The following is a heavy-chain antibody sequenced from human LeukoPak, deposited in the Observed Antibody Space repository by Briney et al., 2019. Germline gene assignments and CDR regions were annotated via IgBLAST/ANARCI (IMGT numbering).Heavy chain of an antibody. J-gene: IGHJ4*02. CDR1: GYTFTGYY. CDR3: ARDRGISRDLFDY. Sequence: ASVKVSCKASGYTFTGYYMHWVRQAPGQGLEWMGWINPHSGGTNYAQKFQGRVTMTRDTSISTAYMELSRLRSEDTAVYYCARDRGISRDLFDYWGQGTLVTVSS. D-gene: IGHD6-13*01. V-gene: IGHV1-2*02. CDR2: INPHSGGT.